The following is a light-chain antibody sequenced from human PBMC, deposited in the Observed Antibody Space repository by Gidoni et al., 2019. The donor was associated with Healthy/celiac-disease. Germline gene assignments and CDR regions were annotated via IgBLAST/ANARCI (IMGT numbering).Light chain of an antibody. J-gene: IGKJ1*01. CDR2: GAS. CDR3: QQYNNWPTWT. CDR1: QSVSSN. V-gene: IGKV3-15*01. Sequence: EIVMTQSPATLSVSPGERATLSCRTSQSVSSNLAWYQQKPGQAPRLLIYGASTRATGIPARFSGSGSGTESTPTISSLQSEDFAVYYCQQYNNWPTWTFGQGTKVEIK.